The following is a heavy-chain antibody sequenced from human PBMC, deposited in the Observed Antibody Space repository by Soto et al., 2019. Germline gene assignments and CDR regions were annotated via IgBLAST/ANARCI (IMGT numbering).Heavy chain of an antibody. CDR2: MNPNSGNT. CDR1: GYTFTSYD. CDR3: ARGLYLGLGMRSAWFDP. Sequence: GASVKVSCKASGYTFTSYDINWVRQATGQGLEWMGWMNPNSGNTGYAQKFQGRVTTTRNTSISTAYMELSSLRSEDTAVYYCARGLYLGLGMRSAWFDPWGQGTLVTVSS. J-gene: IGHJ5*02. D-gene: IGHD1-26*01. V-gene: IGHV1-8*01.